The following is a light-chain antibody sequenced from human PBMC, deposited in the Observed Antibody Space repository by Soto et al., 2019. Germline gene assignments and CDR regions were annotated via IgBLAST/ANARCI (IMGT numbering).Light chain of an antibody. CDR1: QSVSSY. J-gene: IGKJ4*01. V-gene: IGKV3-11*01. Sequence: EIVLTQSPATLSLSPGERATLSCRASQSVSSYLAWYQQKPGQAPRLLIYDASNRATGIPARFSGSGSGTDFTLTISFLEPEDFAVYYCQQRSNWPPFTFGGGTKVEIK. CDR2: DAS. CDR3: QQRSNWPPFT.